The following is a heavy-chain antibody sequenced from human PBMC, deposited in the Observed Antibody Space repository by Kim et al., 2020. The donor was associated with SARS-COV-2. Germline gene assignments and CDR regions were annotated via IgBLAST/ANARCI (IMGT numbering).Heavy chain of an antibody. V-gene: IGHV3-30*18. CDR3: ANEDAVAVAGGFDC. J-gene: IGHJ4*02. D-gene: IGHD6-19*01. CDR2: ISYDGKNK. Sequence: GGSLRLFCAVSGFTFSSYGMHWVRQAPGKGLEWVAVISYDGKNKYYGEAVKGRFTISRDNSKNTLDLQIHSLRVEDTAVYYCANEDAVAVAGGFDCWGRGTLVTVS. CDR1: GFTFSSYG.